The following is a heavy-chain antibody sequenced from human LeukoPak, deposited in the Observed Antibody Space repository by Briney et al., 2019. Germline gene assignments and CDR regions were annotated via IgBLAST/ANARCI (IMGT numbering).Heavy chain of an antibody. CDR2: VRYGGGHQ. Sequence: PGGSLRLSCAASGFTFASHAMHWVRQAPSQGLEWVACVRYGGGHQDYADSVKGRFTISRDNSKNTLYLQMSSLRPEDTAVYYCAKALWAGGFGESFDLWGRGTLVTVSS. V-gene: IGHV3-30*02. CDR3: AKALWAGGFGESFDL. CDR1: GFTFASHA. J-gene: IGHJ2*01. D-gene: IGHD3-10*01.